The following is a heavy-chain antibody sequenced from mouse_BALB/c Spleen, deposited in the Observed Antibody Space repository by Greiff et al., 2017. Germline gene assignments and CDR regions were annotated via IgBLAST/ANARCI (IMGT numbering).Heavy chain of an antibody. CDR2: IYPGDGDT. CDR1: GYAFSSSW. J-gene: IGHJ4*01. V-gene: IGHV1-82*01. Sequence: QVQLQQSGPELVKPGASVKISCKASGYAFSSSWMNWVKQRPGQGLEWIGRIYPGDGDTNYNGKFKGKATLTADKSSSTAYMQLSSLTSVDSAVYFCARGVLTMDYWGQGTSVTVSS. CDR3: ARGVLTMDY. D-gene: IGHD1-1*01.